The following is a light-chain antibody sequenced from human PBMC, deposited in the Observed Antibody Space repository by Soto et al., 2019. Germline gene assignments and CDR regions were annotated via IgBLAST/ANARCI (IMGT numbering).Light chain of an antibody. V-gene: IGLV2-14*01. CDR3: SSYTSSSTLV. J-gene: IGLJ2*01. Sequence: QSALTQPASVSGSPGQSITISCTGTSSDVGGYNYVSWYQQHPGKAPKLMIYEVSNRPSGVSTRFSGSKSGNTASLTISGLQAEDEADYYCSSYTSSSTLVFRGGTKLTVL. CDR1: SSDVGGYNY. CDR2: EVS.